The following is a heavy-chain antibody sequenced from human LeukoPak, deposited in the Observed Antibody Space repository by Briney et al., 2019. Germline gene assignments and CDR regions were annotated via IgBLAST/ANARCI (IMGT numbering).Heavy chain of an antibody. J-gene: IGHJ6*03. Sequence: ASVKVSCEASGGTFSSYAISWVRQAPGQGLEWMGGIIPIFGTANYAQKFQGRVTITTDESTSTAYMELSSLRSEDTAVYYCASHADCSGGSCYYYYYMDVWGKGTTVTVSS. CDR2: IIPIFGTA. CDR3: ASHADCSGGSCYYYYYMDV. V-gene: IGHV1-69*05. D-gene: IGHD2-15*01. CDR1: GGTFSSYA.